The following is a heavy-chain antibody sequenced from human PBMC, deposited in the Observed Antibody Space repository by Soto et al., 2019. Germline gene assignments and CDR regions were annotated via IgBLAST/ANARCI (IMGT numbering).Heavy chain of an antibody. CDR3: ARVSHIVVVTATPYYFDY. V-gene: IGHV3-21*01. D-gene: IGHD2-21*02. CDR1: GFTFSSYA. J-gene: IGHJ4*02. CDR2: ISGSGGCI. Sequence: GGSLRLSCAASGFTFSSYAMSWVRQAPGKGLEWVSAISGSGGCIYYADSVKGRFTISRDNAKNSLYLQVNSLRAEDTAVYYCARVSHIVVVTATPYYFDYWGQGTLVTVSS.